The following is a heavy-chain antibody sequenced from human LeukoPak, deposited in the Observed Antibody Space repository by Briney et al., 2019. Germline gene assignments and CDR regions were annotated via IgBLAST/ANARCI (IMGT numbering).Heavy chain of an antibody. D-gene: IGHD6-13*01. Sequence: SVKVSCKASGGTFSSYAVSWVRQAPGQGLEWMGGIIPIFGSANYAQKFQGRVTITADESTSTAYMELSSLRSEDTAMYYCARDAGSSWSVDASDIWGRGTLVAVSS. CDR2: IIPIFGSA. CDR1: GGTFSSYA. J-gene: IGHJ3*02. V-gene: IGHV1-69*01. CDR3: ARDAGSSWSVDASDI.